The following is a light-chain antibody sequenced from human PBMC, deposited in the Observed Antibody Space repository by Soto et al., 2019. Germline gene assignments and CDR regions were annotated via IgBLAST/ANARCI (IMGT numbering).Light chain of an antibody. V-gene: IGLV1-47*01. CDR1: SSNIGSNY. J-gene: IGLJ2*01. CDR3: AAWDDSLSAAV. Sequence: QSVLTQPPSASGTPGQRVTISCSGSSSNIGSNYVYWYQQLPATAPKLLIYRNNQRPSGVPDRFSGSKSGTSASLAISGLRSEDEAEYYCAAWDDSLSAAVFGGGTKLTVL. CDR2: RNN.